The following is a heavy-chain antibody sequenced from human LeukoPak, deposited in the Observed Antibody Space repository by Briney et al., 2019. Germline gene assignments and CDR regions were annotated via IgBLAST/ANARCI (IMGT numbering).Heavy chain of an antibody. Sequence: AGGSLRLSCAASGFTFSSYGMHWVRQAPGKGLEWVAFIRYDGSNKYYADSVKGRFTISRDNTLYLQMNSLRAEDTAVYYCAKDYCSSTSCFFFDYWGQGTLVTVSS. CDR3: AKDYCSSTSCFFFDY. D-gene: IGHD2-2*01. J-gene: IGHJ4*02. V-gene: IGHV3-30*02. CDR1: GFTFSSYG. CDR2: IRYDGSNK.